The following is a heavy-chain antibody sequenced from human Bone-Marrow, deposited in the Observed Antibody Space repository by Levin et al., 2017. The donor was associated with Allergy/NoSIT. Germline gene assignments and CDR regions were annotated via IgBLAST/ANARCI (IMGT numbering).Heavy chain of an antibody. V-gene: IGHV5-51*01. CDR3: ARAAYGVAVAGNNFQH. D-gene: IGHD6-13*01. J-gene: IGHJ1*01. CDR1: GYSFTNYW. CDR2: IYPGDSDT. Sequence: KPGGSLRLSCKGSGYSFTNYWIGWVRQMPGKGLEWMGIIYPGDSDTKYSPSFQGQVTISADKSISTAYLHWSSLKASDTAMYYCARAAYGVAVAGNNFQHWGQGTLVTVSS.